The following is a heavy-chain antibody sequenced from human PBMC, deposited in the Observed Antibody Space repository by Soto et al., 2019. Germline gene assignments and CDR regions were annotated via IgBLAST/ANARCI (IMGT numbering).Heavy chain of an antibody. D-gene: IGHD5-18*01. CDR2: INHSGST. V-gene: IGHV4-34*01. CDR3: GRVDTAMVTDWFDP. CDR1: GGSFSGYY. Sequence: QVQLQQWGAGLLKPSETLSLTCAVYGGSFSGYYWSWIRQPPGKGLEWIGEINHSGSTNYNPSLKSRVTISVDTSKHQFSLKLSSVAAAETAVYYWGRVDTAMVTDWFDPWGQGTLVTVSS. J-gene: IGHJ5*02.